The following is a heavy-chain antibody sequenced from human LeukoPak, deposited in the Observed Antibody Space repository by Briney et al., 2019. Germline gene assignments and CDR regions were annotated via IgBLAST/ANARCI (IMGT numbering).Heavy chain of an antibody. CDR3: ARAPWRTFFDY. J-gene: IGHJ4*02. Sequence: SETLSLTCTVSGGSFSSSYWSWIRQPPGKRLEWIGYISYSENTKYNPSLKSRVTISVDTSQNQFSLKLTSVTAADTAVYHCARAPWRTFFDYWGQGNLVTVSS. CDR2: ISYSENT. V-gene: IGHV4-59*01. CDR1: GGSFSSSY. D-gene: IGHD5-12*01.